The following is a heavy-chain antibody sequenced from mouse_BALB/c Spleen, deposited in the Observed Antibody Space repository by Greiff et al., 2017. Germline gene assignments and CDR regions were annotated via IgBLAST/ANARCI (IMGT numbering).Heavy chain of an antibody. J-gene: IGHJ4*01. V-gene: IGHV1-9*01. CDR3: ARAAFDGYSTMDY. CDR1: GYTFSSYW. D-gene: IGHD2-3*01. Sequence: QVQLQQSGAELMKPGASVKISCKATGYTFSSYWIEWVKQRPGHGLEWIGEILPGSGSTNYNEKFKGKATFTADTSSNTAYMQLSSLTSEDSAVYYCARAAFDGYSTMDYWGQGTSVTVSS. CDR2: ILPGSGST.